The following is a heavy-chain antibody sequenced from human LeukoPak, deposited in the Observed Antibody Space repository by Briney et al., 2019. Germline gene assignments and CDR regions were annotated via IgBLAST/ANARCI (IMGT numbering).Heavy chain of an antibody. CDR2: ISWNSGNI. J-gene: IGHJ5*02. CDR1: GGSISSYY. D-gene: IGHD3-10*01. V-gene: IGHV3-9*01. CDR3: AKDSRLMVREIIS. Sequence: LSLTCTVSGGSISSYYWSWIRQPAGKGLEWVSGISWNSGNIDYADSVKGRFTISRDNAKNSLYLQMNSLRTEDTAMYYCAKDSRLMVREIISWGQGTLVTVSS.